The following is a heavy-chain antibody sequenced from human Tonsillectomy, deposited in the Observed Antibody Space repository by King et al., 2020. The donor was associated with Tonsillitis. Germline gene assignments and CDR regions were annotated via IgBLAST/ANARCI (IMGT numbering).Heavy chain of an antibody. CDR3: ANEGKLGGAFNI. D-gene: IGHD7-27*01. J-gene: IGHJ3*02. CDR1: GFTFSHYA. V-gene: IGHV3-23*04. CDR2: TSAIGGDT. Sequence: VQLVESGGGLVQPGGSLRLSCAASGFTFSHYAMSWVRQAPGKGLEGVSGTSAIGGDTYYADSVKRRFTLSRDNSKSTVYLQMSSLRAEDTAVYYCANEGKLGGAFNIWGQGTMVTVSS.